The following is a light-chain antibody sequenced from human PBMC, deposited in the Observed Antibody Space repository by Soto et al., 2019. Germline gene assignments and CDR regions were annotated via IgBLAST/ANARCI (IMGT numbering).Light chain of an antibody. J-gene: IGKJ2*01. CDR1: QRITSNF. CDR3: QQYGRSPFT. V-gene: IGKV3-20*01. CDR2: GAS. Sequence: EIVLTQSPVPLSLSPGERATLSCRASQRITSNFLAWFQQTAGLAPRLLIYGASTRASGVPDRFSGGGSGTDFVLTISRLEPEELAVYYCQQYGRSPFTFGHGTKLQIK.